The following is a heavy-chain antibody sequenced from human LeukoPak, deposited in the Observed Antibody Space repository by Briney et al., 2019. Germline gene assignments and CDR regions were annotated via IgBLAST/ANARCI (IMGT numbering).Heavy chain of an antibody. J-gene: IGHJ4*02. V-gene: IGHV4-34*01. CDR3: ARGFPLRKWLYRSATLDY. Sequence: SETLSLTCAVSGGSISSGGYSWSWIRQPPGKGLEWIGEINHSGSTNYNPSLKSRVTISVDTSKNQFSLKLSSVTAADTAVYYCARGFPLRKWLYRSATLDYWGQGTLVTVSS. CDR1: GGSISSGGYS. CDR2: INHSGST. D-gene: IGHD3-22*01.